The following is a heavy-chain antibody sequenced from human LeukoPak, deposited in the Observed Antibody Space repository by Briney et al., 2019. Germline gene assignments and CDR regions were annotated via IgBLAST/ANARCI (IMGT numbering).Heavy chain of an antibody. J-gene: IGHJ5*02. CDR2: IYYSGST. D-gene: IGHD3-9*01. V-gene: IGHV4-31*03. CDR3: ARGARYFDWLLYPTEGWFDP. Sequence: PSQTLSLTCTVSGDSISSGGYYWSWIRQHPGKGLEWIGYIYYSGSTYYNPSLKSRVTISVDTSKNQFSLKLSSVTAADTAVYYCARGARYFDWLLYPTEGWFDPWGQGTLVTVSS. CDR1: GDSISSGGYY.